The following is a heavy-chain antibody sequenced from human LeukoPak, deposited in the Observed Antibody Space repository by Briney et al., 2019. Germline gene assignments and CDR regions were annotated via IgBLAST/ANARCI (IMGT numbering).Heavy chain of an antibody. J-gene: IGHJ1*01. Sequence: GGSLRLSCAASGFTFSTYTMAWVRQAPGWGLEWVSGISDNGGRTYYADSVKGRFTISRDNSKNTLYLQMNSLRAEDTAVYYCTKFSPTVTSFEYFQHWGQGTLVTVSS. V-gene: IGHV3-23*01. D-gene: IGHD4-17*01. CDR1: GFTFSTYT. CDR3: TKFSPTVTSFEYFQH. CDR2: ISDNGGRT.